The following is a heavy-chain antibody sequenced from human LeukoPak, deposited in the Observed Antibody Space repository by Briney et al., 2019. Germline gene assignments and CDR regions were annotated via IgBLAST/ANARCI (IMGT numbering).Heavy chain of an antibody. CDR2: IIPIFGTA. J-gene: IGHJ6*03. Sequence: ASVKVSCKASGGTFSSYAISWVRQAPGQGLEWMGGIIPIFGTANYAQKFQARVTITADESTSTAYMELSSLRSEDTAVYYCARVSSVVVPAAMNYYYYYYMDVWGKGTTVTVSS. D-gene: IGHD2-2*01. CDR1: GGTFSSYA. V-gene: IGHV1-69*01. CDR3: ARVSSVVVPAAMNYYYYYYMDV.